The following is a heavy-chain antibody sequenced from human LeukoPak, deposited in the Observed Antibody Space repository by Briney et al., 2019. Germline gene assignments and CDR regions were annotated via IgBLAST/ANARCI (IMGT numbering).Heavy chain of an antibody. CDR3: ARAYCGGDCYWNPFDY. CDR1: GYTFTSYG. J-gene: IGHJ4*02. Sequence: ASVKVSCKASGYTFTSYGISWVRQAPGQGLEWMGGIIPIFGTANYAQKFQGRVSITADESTSTAYMELSSLRSEDTAVYYCARAYCGGDCYWNPFDYWGQGTLVTVSS. CDR2: IIPIFGTA. V-gene: IGHV1-69*13. D-gene: IGHD2-21*02.